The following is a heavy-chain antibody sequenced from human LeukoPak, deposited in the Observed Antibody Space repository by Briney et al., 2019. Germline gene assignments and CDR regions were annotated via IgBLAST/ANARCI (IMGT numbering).Heavy chain of an antibody. D-gene: IGHD6-19*01. J-gene: IGHJ4*02. CDR2: IYSGGST. V-gene: IGHV3-66*01. CDR3: AKERNLEIAVAGTIFDY. CDR1: GFTVSSNY. Sequence: GGSLRLSCAASGFTVSSNYMSWVRQAPGKGLEWVSVIYSGGSTYYADSVKGRFTISRDNSKNTLYLQMNSLRAEDTAVYYCAKERNLEIAVAGTIFDYWGQGTLVTVSS.